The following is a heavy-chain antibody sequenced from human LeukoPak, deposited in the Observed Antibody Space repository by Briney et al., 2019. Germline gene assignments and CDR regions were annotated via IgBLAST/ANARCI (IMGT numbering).Heavy chain of an antibody. CDR1: GGSISSYY. J-gene: IGHJ6*03. D-gene: IGHD2-2*01. CDR2: IYTSGST. CDR3: ARDSYCSSTSCWGYYYYYMDV. V-gene: IGHV4-4*07. Sequence: PSETLSLTCTVSGGSISSYYWSWIRQPAGKGLEWIGRIYTSGSTNYNPSLKSRVTMSVDMSKNQFSLKLSSVTAADTAVYYCARDSYCSSTSCWGYYYYYMDVWGKGTTVTVSS.